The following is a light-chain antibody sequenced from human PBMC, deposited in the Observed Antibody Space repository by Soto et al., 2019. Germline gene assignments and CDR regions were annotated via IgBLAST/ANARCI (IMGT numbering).Light chain of an antibody. CDR3: QQYGSSSWT. J-gene: IGKJ1*01. Sequence: IVLTQSPCTLSLSPGERATLSCRASQSVSSSYLAWYQQKPGQAPRLLIYGASSRATGIPDRFSGSGSGTDFTLTISRLEPEDFAVYYCQQYGSSSWTFGQRTKVDIK. CDR2: GAS. V-gene: IGKV3-20*01. CDR1: QSVSSSY.